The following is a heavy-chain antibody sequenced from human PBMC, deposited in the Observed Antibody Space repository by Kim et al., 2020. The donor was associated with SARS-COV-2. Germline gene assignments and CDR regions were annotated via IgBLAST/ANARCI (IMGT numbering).Heavy chain of an antibody. CDR1: GFTFSSYA. D-gene: IGHD6-6*01. CDR2: ISGSGGST. V-gene: IGHV3-23*01. Sequence: GGSLRLSCAASGFTFSSYAMSWVRQAPGKGLEWVSAISGSGGSTYYADSVKGRFTISRDNSKNTLYLQMNSLRAEDTAVYYCAKGGEYSSSSWLDYWGQGTLVTVSS. CDR3: AKGGEYSSSSWLDY. J-gene: IGHJ4*02.